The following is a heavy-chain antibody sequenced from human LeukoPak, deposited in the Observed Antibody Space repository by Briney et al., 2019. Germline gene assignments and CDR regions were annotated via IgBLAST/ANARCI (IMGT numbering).Heavy chain of an antibody. CDR1: GGSISSSNW. CDR3: ARVFRDSGSYRDY. D-gene: IGHD1-26*01. Sequence: SETLSLTCAVSGGSISSSNWWGWVRQPPGRGLKWFGEIYHSGSTNYNPSLKSRVTISVDRSKNQFSLKLSSVTAADTAVYYCARVFRDSGSYRDYWGQGTLVTVSS. J-gene: IGHJ4*02. CDR2: IYHSGST. V-gene: IGHV4-4*02.